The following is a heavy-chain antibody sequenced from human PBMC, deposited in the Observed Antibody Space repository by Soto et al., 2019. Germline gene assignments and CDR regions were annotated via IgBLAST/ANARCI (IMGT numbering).Heavy chain of an antibody. CDR2: IYPGDSDT. J-gene: IGHJ4*02. D-gene: IGHD3-10*01. CDR1: GYSFTSYW. V-gene: IGHV5-51*01. CDR3: ARTLWFGQLSYPQHFDY. Sequence: PGESLKISCKGSGYSFTSYWIGWVRQMPGKGLEWMGIIYPGDSDTRYSPSFQGQVTISADKSISTAYLQWSSLKASDTAMYYCARTLWFGQLSYPQHFDYWGQGALVTVSS.